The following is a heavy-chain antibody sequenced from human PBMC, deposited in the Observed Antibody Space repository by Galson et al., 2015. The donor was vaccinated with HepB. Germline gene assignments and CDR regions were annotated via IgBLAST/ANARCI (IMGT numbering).Heavy chain of an antibody. J-gene: IGHJ4*02. Sequence: SLRLSCAASGFTFSSYGMHWVRQAPGKGPEWVAVIWYDGSNKYYADSVKGRFTISRDNSKNTLYLQMNSLRAEDTAVYYCAREVGHGSDYWGQGTLVTVSS. D-gene: IGHD1-26*01. V-gene: IGHV3-33*01. CDR2: IWYDGSNK. CDR1: GFTFSSYG. CDR3: AREVGHGSDY.